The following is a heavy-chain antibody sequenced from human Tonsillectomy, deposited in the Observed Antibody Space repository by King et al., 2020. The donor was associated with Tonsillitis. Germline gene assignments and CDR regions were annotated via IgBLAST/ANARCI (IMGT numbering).Heavy chain of an antibody. J-gene: IGHJ3*01. Sequence: VQLVESGGDLVQPGGSLRISCVASGFSFSSYWMHRVRQSPGKGLVGVSRINPIGRETTYADSVNGRFTVSRDNAKNTLYLQMNGLTVEEPAVYYCVKDQVTAWGQGTMVTVSS. D-gene: IGHD4-23*01. CDR2: INPIGRET. CDR1: GFSFSSYW. CDR3: VKDQVTA. V-gene: IGHV3-74*01.